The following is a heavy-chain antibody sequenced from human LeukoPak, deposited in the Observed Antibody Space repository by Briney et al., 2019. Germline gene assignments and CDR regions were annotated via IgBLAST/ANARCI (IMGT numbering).Heavy chain of an antibody. CDR2: ISYDGSNK. CDR1: GFTFSPFS. J-gene: IGHJ5*02. Sequence: GGSLRLSCAASGFTFSPFSMHWVRQAPGKGLEWVAVISYDGSNKYYADSVKGRFTISRDNSKNTLYLQMNSLRAEDTAVYYCAKVGIEWELLESWFDPWGQGTLVTVSS. CDR3: AKVGIEWELLESWFDP. D-gene: IGHD1-26*01. V-gene: IGHV3-30*18.